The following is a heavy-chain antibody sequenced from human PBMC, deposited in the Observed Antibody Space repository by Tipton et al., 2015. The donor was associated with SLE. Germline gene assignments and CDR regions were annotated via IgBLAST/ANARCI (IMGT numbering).Heavy chain of an antibody. CDR2: IKEDGSEK. CDR3: ARSPVDYWNGYSA. D-gene: IGHD3-3*01. J-gene: IGHJ4*02. V-gene: IGHV3-7*03. CDR1: GFTFSRYW. Sequence: SLRLSCVTSGFTFSRYWMSWVRQAPGKGLEWVANIKEDGSEKYYVDSVKGRFIISRDNAKNSLYLQMNSLRAEDTAVYYCARSPVDYWNGYSAWGQGTLVAVSS.